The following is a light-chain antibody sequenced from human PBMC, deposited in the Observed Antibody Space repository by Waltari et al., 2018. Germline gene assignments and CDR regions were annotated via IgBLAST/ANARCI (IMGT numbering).Light chain of an antibody. CDR2: NVS. V-gene: IGLV2-14*03. Sequence: QSALAQPASVSGSPGQSFTISCTGSSSDIGDFDLVSWYQQHPGRAPRLIIRNVSERPSGVPHRFSGSKSGNTASLTISSLRSEDESLYFCSSFTTGSTGLFGGGTKLTVL. J-gene: IGLJ2*01. CDR3: SSFTTGSTGL. CDR1: SSDIGDFDL.